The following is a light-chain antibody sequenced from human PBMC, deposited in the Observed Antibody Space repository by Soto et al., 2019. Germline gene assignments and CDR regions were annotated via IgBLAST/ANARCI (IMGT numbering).Light chain of an antibody. CDR2: DVS. CDR1: SSGVGGYHF. J-gene: IGLJ1*01. CDR3: CSFAGSSPPYV. Sequence: QSALTQPRSVSGSPGQSVTISCTGTSSGVGGYHFVSWYQQHPGKAPKLMIYDVSKRPSGVPDRFSGSKSGNTASLTISGLKAEVEVDYYCCSFAGSSPPYVSEPGT. V-gene: IGLV2-11*01.